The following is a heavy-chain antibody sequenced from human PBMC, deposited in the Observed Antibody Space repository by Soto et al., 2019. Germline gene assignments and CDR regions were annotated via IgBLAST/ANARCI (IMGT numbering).Heavy chain of an antibody. Sequence: QVQLVQSGAEVKKPGASVRVSCKASGYTFTNYGISWVRQAPGQGLEWIGWISAYNGDTIYAQKLQGRVTMTTDTSTSTAYMELRSLRSDDTAMYFCARVPSYLPEDCWGQGTLVTVSS. CDR2: ISAYNGDT. CDR1: GYTFTNYG. J-gene: IGHJ4*02. CDR3: ARVPSYLPEDC. V-gene: IGHV1-18*01.